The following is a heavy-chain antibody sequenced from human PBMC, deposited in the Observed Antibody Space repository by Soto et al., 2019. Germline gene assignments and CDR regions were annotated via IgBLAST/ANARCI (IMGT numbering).Heavy chain of an antibody. V-gene: IGHV1-8*02. D-gene: IGHD2-21*02. Sequence: ASGHVSWKSSGGAFSSYRINWARQAPGQGLEWMGWMNPNSGNTGYAQKFQGRVTMTRNTSISTAYMELSSLRSEDTAVYYCARPPVVVTANYGMDVWGQGTTVTVS. J-gene: IGHJ6*02. CDR2: MNPNSGNT. CDR3: ARPPVVVTANYGMDV. CDR1: GGAFSSYR.